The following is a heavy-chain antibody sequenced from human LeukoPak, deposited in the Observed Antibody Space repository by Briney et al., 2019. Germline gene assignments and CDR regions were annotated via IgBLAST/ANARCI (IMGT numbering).Heavy chain of an antibody. CDR2: ISNSGGTT. CDR1: GFTFSSYA. CDR3: ASHYYDSSGYYRDAFDI. D-gene: IGHD3-22*01. V-gene: IGHV3-23*01. Sequence: GGSLRLSCAASGFTFSSYATSWVRQAPGKGLEWVSTISNSGGTTYYADSVKGRFTISRDDSENTLYLQMNSLRAEDTAVYYCASHYYDSSGYYRDAFDIWGQGTMVTVSS. J-gene: IGHJ3*02.